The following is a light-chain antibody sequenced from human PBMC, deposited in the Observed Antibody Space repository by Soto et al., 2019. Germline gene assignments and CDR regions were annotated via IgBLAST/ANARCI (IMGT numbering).Light chain of an antibody. CDR1: QDISNF. J-gene: IGKJ3*01. V-gene: IGKV1-33*01. Sequence: DIQMTQSPSSLSASVGDRVTITCQASQDISNFLNWYQLKPGQAPKLLIYDTSNLERGVPSRFSGSGSGTDFTFTISSLQPEDIATYHCQQYDNLPYTLGHGTKVDF. CDR2: DTS. CDR3: QQYDNLPYT.